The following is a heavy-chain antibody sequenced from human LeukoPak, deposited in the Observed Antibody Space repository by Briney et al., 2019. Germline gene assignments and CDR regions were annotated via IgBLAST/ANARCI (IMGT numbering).Heavy chain of an antibody. J-gene: IGHJ6*03. D-gene: IGHD3-3*01. V-gene: IGHV4-39*07. CDR2: IYYSGST. CDR1: GYSISSSSYY. CDR3: ARGQADFWSGYFAYYYYMDV. Sequence: SETLSLTCTVSGYSISSSSYYWGWIRQPPGKGLEWIGSIYYSGSTYYNPSLKSRVTISVDTSKNQFSLKLSSVTAADTAVYYCARGQADFWSGYFAYYYYMDVWGKGTTVTVSS.